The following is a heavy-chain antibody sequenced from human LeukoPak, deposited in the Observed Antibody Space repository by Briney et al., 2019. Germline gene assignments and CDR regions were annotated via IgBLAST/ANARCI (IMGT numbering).Heavy chain of an antibody. Sequence: SETLSLTCTVSGGSISSSSYYWGWIRQPLGKGLEWIGSIYYSGSTYYNPSLKSRVTISVDTSKNQFSLKLSSVTAADTAVYYCARRRRYFCGGDCSDDYWGQGTLVTVSS. CDR1: GGSISSSSYY. J-gene: IGHJ4*02. D-gene: IGHD2-21*02. CDR3: ARRRRYFCGGDCSDDY. V-gene: IGHV4-39*01. CDR2: IYYSGST.